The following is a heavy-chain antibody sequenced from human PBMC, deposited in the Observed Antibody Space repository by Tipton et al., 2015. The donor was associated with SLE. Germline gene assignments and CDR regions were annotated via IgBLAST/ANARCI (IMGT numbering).Heavy chain of an antibody. J-gene: IGHJ4*02. D-gene: IGHD5-12*01. CDR3: ARLGYSGYVFDY. Sequence: LRLSCTVSGDSISSSNYYWGWIRQPPGKGLEWIGSASYSGSTYYNPSLKSRLTISVDTSKNHFSLNLSSVTAADTAVYYCARLGYSGYVFDYWGQGTPVTVSS. CDR2: ASYSGST. V-gene: IGHV4-39*02. CDR1: GDSISSSNYY.